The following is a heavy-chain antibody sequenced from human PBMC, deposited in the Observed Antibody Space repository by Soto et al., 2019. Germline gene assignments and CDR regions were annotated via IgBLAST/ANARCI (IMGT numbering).Heavy chain of an antibody. CDR1: GYTFTSYY. CDR2: INPSGGST. J-gene: IGHJ6*02. D-gene: IGHD5-18*01. Sequence: ASVKVSCKASGYTFTSYYMHWVRQAPGQGLEWMGIINPSGGSTSYAQKFQGRVTMTRDTSTSTVYMELSSLRSEDTAVYYCATQWVDTAMEYYYYYGMDVWGQGTTVTVSS. V-gene: IGHV1-46*01. CDR3: ATQWVDTAMEYYYYYGMDV.